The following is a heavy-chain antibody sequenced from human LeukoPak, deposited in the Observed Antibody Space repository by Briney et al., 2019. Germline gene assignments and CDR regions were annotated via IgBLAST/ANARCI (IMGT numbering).Heavy chain of an antibody. J-gene: IGHJ5*02. D-gene: IGHD6-6*01. V-gene: IGHV4-4*02. Sequence: SETPSLTCAVSGGSISSSNWWRWVRQPPGKVLEWIWEIYHSGSTNYNPSLKSRVTISVDTSKNQFSLKLSSVTAADTAVYYCARGVAARRGFNWFDPWGQGTLVTVSS. CDR3: ARGVAARRGFNWFDP. CDR2: IYHSGST. CDR1: GGSISSSNW.